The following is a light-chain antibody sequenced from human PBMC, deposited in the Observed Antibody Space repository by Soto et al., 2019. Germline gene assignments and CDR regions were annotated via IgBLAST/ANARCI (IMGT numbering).Light chain of an antibody. J-gene: IGKJ1*01. CDR1: QSVDTI. CDR2: GAS. V-gene: IGKV3-15*01. CDR3: QQYHNWPPWT. Sequence: EIVLTQSPATLSVSPGERATLSCRASQSVDTILAWYQQKPGQAPRLLIYGASTRATGIPARFSGSGSGTEFTLTISSLQSEDSAVYYCQQYHNWPPWTFGQGTKVEI.